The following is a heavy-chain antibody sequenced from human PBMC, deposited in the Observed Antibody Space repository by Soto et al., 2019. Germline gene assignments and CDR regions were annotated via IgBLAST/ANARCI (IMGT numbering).Heavy chain of an antibody. Sequence: QVQLVQSGAEVKKPGASVKVSCKASGYTFTSYYMHWVRQAPGQGLEWMGIINPSGGSTSYAQKFQGRVTMTMDTSTSTVYIELSSLRSEDTAVYYGARDQADIVATIASSYGMDVWGQGTTVTVSS. D-gene: IGHD5-12*01. J-gene: IGHJ6*02. CDR1: GYTFTSYY. CDR2: INPSGGST. CDR3: ARDQADIVATIASSYGMDV. V-gene: IGHV1-46*01.